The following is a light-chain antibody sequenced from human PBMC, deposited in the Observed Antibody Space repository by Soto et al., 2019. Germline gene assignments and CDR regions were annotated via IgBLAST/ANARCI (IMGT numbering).Light chain of an antibody. CDR3: QQYHNWPPWT. CDR1: QSVSTH. Sequence: EIVLTQSPATLSASPGERATLSCRASQSVSTHLAWFQQQPGQAPRLLMFGASTRATGIPARFSGSGSGTDFTLTISSLQSEDFAVYYCQQYHNWPPWTFGQGTKVDFK. J-gene: IGKJ1*01. CDR2: GAS. V-gene: IGKV3D-15*01.